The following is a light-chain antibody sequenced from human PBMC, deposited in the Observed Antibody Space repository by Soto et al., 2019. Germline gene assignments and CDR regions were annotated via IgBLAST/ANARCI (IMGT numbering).Light chain of an antibody. CDR3: LQDYNYPRT. CDR1: QGIRND. Sequence: AIQMTQSPSSLSASVGDTVTITCRASQGIRNDLSWCQEKPGKAPKLLIYAASSLQTGVPSRSSGSGGGTEFTLTITSLQPEDFATYYCLQDYNYPRTFGQGTKVEIK. J-gene: IGKJ1*01. CDR2: AAS. V-gene: IGKV1-6*01.